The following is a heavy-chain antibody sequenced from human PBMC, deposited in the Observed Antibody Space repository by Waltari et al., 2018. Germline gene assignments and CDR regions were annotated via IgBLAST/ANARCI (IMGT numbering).Heavy chain of an antibody. CDR1: GYPFSDYY. D-gene: IGHD5-12*01. Sequence: QVQLVQSGAEVKKPGASVKVSSTASGYPFSDYYRPWVRQAPGQGLEWMGWINPNSGGTNYAQKFQGRVTMTRDTSISTAYMELSRLKSDDTAVYYCARDLVATVYYYYGMNVWGQGTTVTVSS. CDR2: INPNSGGT. V-gene: IGHV1-2*02. J-gene: IGHJ6*02. CDR3: ARDLVATVYYYYGMNV.